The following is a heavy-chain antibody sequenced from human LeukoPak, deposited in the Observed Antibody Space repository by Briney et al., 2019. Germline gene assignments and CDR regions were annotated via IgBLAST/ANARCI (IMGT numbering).Heavy chain of an antibody. Sequence: GGSLRLSCAASGFTFSNAWMSWVRQAPGKGLEWVSSISSSDNYIYSAESVKGRFTNSRDNARNSLYLQMNRLRAEDTAVYYCAIAGGNRYYFDYWGQGTLVTVSS. V-gene: IGHV3-21*01. D-gene: IGHD3-16*01. J-gene: IGHJ4*02. CDR2: ISSSDNYI. CDR3: AIAGGNRYYFDY. CDR1: GFTFSNAW.